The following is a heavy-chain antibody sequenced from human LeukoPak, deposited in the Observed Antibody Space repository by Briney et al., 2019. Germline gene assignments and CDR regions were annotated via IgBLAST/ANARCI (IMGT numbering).Heavy chain of an antibody. CDR1: GGSISSYY. CDR3: ARHKSWNETPFDY. D-gene: IGHD1-1*01. Sequence: SETLSLTCTVSGGSISSYYWSWIRQPPGKGLEWIGYIYYSGSTNYNSSLKSRVTISVDTSKNQFSLKLSSVTAADTAVYYCARHKSWNETPFDYWGQGTLVTVSS. CDR2: IYYSGST. J-gene: IGHJ4*02. V-gene: IGHV4-59*01.